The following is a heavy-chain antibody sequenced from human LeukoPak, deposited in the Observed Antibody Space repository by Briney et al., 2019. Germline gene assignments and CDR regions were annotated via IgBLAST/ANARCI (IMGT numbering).Heavy chain of an antibody. CDR3: ARDEGYSYAYHDY. CDR2: IYYSGST. Sequence: SETLSLTCTVSGGSISSSTYYWGWIRQPPGKGLEWIGSIYYSGSTYYNPSLKSRVTISVDTSKNQFSLKLSSVTAADTAVYYCARDEGYSYAYHDYWGQGTLVTVSS. CDR1: GGSISSSTYY. D-gene: IGHD5-18*01. J-gene: IGHJ4*02. V-gene: IGHV4-39*07.